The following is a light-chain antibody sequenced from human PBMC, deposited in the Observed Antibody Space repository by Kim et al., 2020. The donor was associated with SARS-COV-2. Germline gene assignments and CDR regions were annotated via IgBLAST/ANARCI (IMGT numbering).Light chain of an antibody. CDR2: GNN. CDR3: QSYDSSLSGWV. V-gene: IGLV1-40*01. CDR1: SSNIGARYD. Sequence: QTVTTSCSGSSSNIGARYDVHWYQQLPGTAPKVLIYGNNNRPSGVPDRFSGSKSGTSASLAITGLQAEDAADYYCQSYDSSLSGWVFGGGTQLTVL. J-gene: IGLJ3*02.